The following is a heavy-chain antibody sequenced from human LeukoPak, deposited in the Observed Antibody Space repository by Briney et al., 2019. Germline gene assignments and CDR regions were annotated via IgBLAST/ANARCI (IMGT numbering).Heavy chain of an antibody. Sequence: SETLSLTCGVSGGSITTTNWWSWVRQPPGQGLEWIGEIHLSGRTNYNPSLKSRVTISVDTSKNQFSLKLSSVTAADTAVYYCARETTGYARYFDNWGQGTLVTVSS. V-gene: IGHV4-4*02. D-gene: IGHD5-12*01. J-gene: IGHJ4*02. CDR3: ARETTGYARYFDN. CDR1: GGSITTTNW. CDR2: IHLSGRT.